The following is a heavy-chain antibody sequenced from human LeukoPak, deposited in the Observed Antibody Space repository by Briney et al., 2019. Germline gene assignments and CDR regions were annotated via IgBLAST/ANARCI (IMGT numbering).Heavy chain of an antibody. CDR3: ARATGVTMIVVEAFDI. V-gene: IGHV3-33*01. CDR2: IWYDGSNK. CDR1: GFTFSNHG. Sequence: PGGSLRLSCAASGFTFSNHGMHWVRQAPGKGLEWVALIWYDGSNKEYAESVKGRFTISRDNSKNTLYLQMNSLRDEDTAVYYCARATGVTMIVVEAFDIWGQGTMVTVSS. D-gene: IGHD3-22*01. J-gene: IGHJ3*02.